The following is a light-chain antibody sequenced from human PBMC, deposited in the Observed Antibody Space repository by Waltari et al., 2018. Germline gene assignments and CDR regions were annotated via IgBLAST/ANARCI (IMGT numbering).Light chain of an antibody. V-gene: IGKV1-16*01. CDR3: QQYYNWLWT. J-gene: IGKJ1*01. CDR2: GAS. Sequence: DIQMTQSPSSLAASVGDRVTITCRASQGISKFLAWFRQKPGKAPESLIYGASSLQSGVPSRFSGSGSGTDFTLTISSLQPEDFAIYYCQQYYNWLWTFGQGTKVEIK. CDR1: QGISKF.